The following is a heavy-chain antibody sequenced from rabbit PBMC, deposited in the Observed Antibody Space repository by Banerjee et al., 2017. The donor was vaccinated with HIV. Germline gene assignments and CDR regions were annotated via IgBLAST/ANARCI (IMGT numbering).Heavy chain of an antibody. D-gene: IGHD7-1*01. CDR2: MNTSSGNT. CDR1: GFSFSNKYV. V-gene: IGHV1S40*01. Sequence: QSLQESGGGLFQPGGSLALTCKASGFSFSNKYVMCWVRQAPGKGLEWIACMNTSSGNTVYASWAKGRFTISKPSSTTVTLQMTSLTAADTATYFCARGAGYVGYGHINLWGPGTLVTVS. CDR3: ARGAGYVGYGHINL. J-gene: IGHJ4*01.